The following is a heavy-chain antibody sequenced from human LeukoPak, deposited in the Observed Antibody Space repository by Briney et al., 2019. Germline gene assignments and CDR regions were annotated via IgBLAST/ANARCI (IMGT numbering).Heavy chain of an antibody. V-gene: IGHV1-8*01. CDR1: GYTFTSYD. D-gene: IGHD2-2*01. CDR3: AKTNLGYCSSTSCYDYYYYMDV. CDR2: MNPNSGNT. Sequence: ASVKVSCKASGYTFTSYDINRVRQATGQGPEWMGWMNPNSGNTGYAQKFQGRVTMTRNTSISTAYMELSSLRSEDTAVYYCAKTNLGYCSSTSCYDYYYYMDVWGKGTTVTVSS. J-gene: IGHJ6*03.